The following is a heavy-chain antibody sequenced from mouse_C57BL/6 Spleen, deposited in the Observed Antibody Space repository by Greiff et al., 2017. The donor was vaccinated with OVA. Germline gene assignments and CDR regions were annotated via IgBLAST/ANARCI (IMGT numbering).Heavy chain of an antibody. V-gene: IGHV1-81*01. CDR2: IYPRSGNT. D-gene: IGHD1-1*01. J-gene: IGHJ2*01. CDR1: GYTFTSYG. CDR3: ARNGALTTVIDY. Sequence: VQVVESGAELARPGASVKLSCKASGYTFTSYGISWVKQRTGQGLEWIGEIYPRSGNTYYNEKFKGKATLTADKSSSTAYMELRSLTSEDSAVYFCARNGALTTVIDYWGQGTTLTVSS.